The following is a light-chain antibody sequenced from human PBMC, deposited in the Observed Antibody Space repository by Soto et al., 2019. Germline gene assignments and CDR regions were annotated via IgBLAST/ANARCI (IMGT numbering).Light chain of an antibody. V-gene: IGKV1-5*01. Sequence: DIQMTQSPSTLSASAGDRVTITCRASQSIRSYLAWYQQKPGKAPNLLIYGASSLESGVPSRFSGSGSGTEFPLTISSLQPDDFATYYGQQYNTYPRTFGQGTKVEF. CDR1: QSIRSY. CDR3: QQYNTYPRT. J-gene: IGKJ1*01. CDR2: GAS.